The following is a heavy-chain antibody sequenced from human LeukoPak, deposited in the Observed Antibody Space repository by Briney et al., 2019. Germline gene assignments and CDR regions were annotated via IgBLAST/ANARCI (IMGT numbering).Heavy chain of an antibody. J-gene: IGHJ4*02. D-gene: IGHD4-23*01. Sequence: PGGSLRLSCTASGFTFNNYAMHWVRQAPGKGLEWVAVISFDGSNTYYADSVKGRFTISRDNSKNTLYLQMNSLRAEDTAVYYCARRYHGGSPLDYWGQGTLVTVSS. V-gene: IGHV3-30-3*01. CDR3: ARRYHGGSPLDY. CDR2: ISFDGSNT. CDR1: GFTFNNYA.